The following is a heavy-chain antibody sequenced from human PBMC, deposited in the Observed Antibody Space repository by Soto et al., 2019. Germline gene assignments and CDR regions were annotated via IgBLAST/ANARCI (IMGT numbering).Heavy chain of an antibody. CDR2: IWYDGSNK. CDR3: ATSSGSYIQRFDY. J-gene: IGHJ4*02. V-gene: IGHV3-33*01. D-gene: IGHD3-22*01. CDR1: GFTFSSYG. Sequence: QVQLVESGGGVVQPGRSLRLSCAASGFTFSSYGMHWVRQAPGKGLEWVAVIWYDGSNKYYADSVKGRFTISRDNSKNTLYLQMNSLRAEDTAVYYCATSSGSYIQRFDYWGQGTLVTVSS.